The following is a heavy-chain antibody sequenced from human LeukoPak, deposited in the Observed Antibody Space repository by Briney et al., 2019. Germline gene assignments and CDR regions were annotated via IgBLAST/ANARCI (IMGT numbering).Heavy chain of an antibody. CDR1: GFTFSSYW. V-gene: IGHV3-74*03. Sequence: GGSLRLSCAASGFTFSSYWMHWVRQAPGKGLVWVSRINSDGSSITYADFVKGRFTISRDNAKNTLFLQMNSLRVEDTAVYYCAREGRVSGYDFDCWGQGTLVTVSS. J-gene: IGHJ4*02. CDR2: INSDGSSI. D-gene: IGHD5-12*01. CDR3: AREGRVSGYDFDC.